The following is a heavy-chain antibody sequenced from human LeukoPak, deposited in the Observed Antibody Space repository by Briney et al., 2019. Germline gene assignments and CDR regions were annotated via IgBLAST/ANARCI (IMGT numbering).Heavy chain of an antibody. CDR2: IIDTGST. CDR1: DGSFSGYY. Sequence: SETLSLTCAVYDGSFSGYYWTWIRQPPGKGLEWIGEIIDTGSTKYNSSLKSRVTISVDTSKNQFSLSLDSVTAADTAVYYCARGLASGYPPIPFDYWGQGTLVTVSS. V-gene: IGHV4-34*12. D-gene: IGHD3-3*01. J-gene: IGHJ4*02. CDR3: ARGLASGYPPIPFDY.